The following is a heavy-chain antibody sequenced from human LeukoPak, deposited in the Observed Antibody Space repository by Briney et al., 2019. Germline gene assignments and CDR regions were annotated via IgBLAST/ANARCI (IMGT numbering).Heavy chain of an antibody. V-gene: IGHV4-39*07. CDR3: ARDVLLWFGESKNWFDP. Sequence: SETLSLTCTVSGGSTSSRTYYWGWIRQPPGKGLEWIGTIYYSGTTYYNPSLKSRVTISLDTSKNQFSLKLMSVTAADTAVYYCARDVLLWFGESKNWFDPWGQGTLVTVSS. CDR2: IYYSGTT. J-gene: IGHJ5*02. D-gene: IGHD3-10*01. CDR1: GGSTSSRTYY.